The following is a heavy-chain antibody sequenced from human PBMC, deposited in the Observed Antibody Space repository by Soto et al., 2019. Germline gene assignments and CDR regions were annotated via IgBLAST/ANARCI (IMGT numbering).Heavy chain of an antibody. CDR3: ARDETYYYDSSGQTGYGMDV. D-gene: IGHD3-22*01. J-gene: IGHJ6*02. Sequence: ASVKVSCKASVYTFTSYGISWVRQAPGQGLERMGWISAYNGNTNYAQKLQGRVTMTTDTSTSTAYMELRSLRSDDTAVYYCARDETYYYDSSGQTGYGMDVWGQGTTVTVSS. CDR1: VYTFTSYG. V-gene: IGHV1-18*01. CDR2: ISAYNGNT.